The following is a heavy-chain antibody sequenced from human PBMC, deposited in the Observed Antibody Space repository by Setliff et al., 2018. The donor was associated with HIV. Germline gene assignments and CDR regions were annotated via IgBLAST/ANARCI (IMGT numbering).Heavy chain of an antibody. CDR1: GDSIISGDYY. CDR2: IFYSETVYYGGRT. CDR3: ARGVPLLPPHY. V-gene: IGHV4-39*07. J-gene: IGHJ4*02. Sequence: SETLSLTCTVSGDSIISGDYYWSWIRQPPGKGLEWIGSIFYSETVYYGGRTYYSPSLKSRVTISVDTSKSQFSLKLSSVTAADTAVYYCARGVPLLPPHYWGQGTLVTVSS. D-gene: IGHD2-21*02.